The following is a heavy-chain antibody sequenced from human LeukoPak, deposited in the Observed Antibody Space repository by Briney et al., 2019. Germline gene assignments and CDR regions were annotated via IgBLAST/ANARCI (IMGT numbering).Heavy chain of an antibody. CDR1: GFTFSIYA. Sequence: GGSLRLSCAASGFTFSIYAMSWVRQAPGKGLEWVSAISGSGGSTYYADSVKGRFTISRDNSKNTLYLQMNSLRAEDTAVYYCAKGTYSSGWYEYYFDYWGQGTLVTVSS. CDR3: AKGTYSSGWYEYYFDY. D-gene: IGHD6-19*01. V-gene: IGHV3-23*01. CDR2: ISGSGGST. J-gene: IGHJ4*02.